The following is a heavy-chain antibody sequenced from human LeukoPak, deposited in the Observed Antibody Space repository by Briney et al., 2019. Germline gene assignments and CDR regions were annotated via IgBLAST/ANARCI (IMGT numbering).Heavy chain of an antibody. CDR3: ARLMGSSSGIDY. V-gene: IGHV4-59*08. CDR2: IYYSGST. CDR1: GCSTSSYY. J-gene: IGHJ4*02. Sequence: SETLSLTCTVSGCSTSSYYWSWIRQPPGKGREWIGYIYYSGSTNYNPSLKSRVTISVDTSKNQFSLKLSSVTAADTAVYYCARLMGSSSGIDYWGQGTLVTVSS. D-gene: IGHD6-6*01.